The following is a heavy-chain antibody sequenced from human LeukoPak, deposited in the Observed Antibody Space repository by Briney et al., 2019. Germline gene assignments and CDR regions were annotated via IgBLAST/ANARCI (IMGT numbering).Heavy chain of an antibody. CDR1: GYTFTGYY. V-gene: IGHV1-2*02. CDR2: INPDSGGT. CDR3: ARTAIFSPFSCDY. Sequence: ASVKVSCKPSGYTFTGYYMHWVRQAPGQGLEWMGWINPDSGGTNYAQKFQGRVTMTRDTSSSTAYMELSRLRSDDTAVYYCARTAIFSPFSCDYWGQGTLVTVSS. J-gene: IGHJ4*02. D-gene: IGHD3-9*01.